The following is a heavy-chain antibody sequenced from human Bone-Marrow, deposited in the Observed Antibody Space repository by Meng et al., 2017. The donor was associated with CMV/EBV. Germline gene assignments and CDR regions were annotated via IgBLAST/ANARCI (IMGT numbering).Heavy chain of an antibody. CDR1: GGSVSSGSYY. D-gene: IGHD3-3*01. CDR3: ARATIYDFWSGYHRGNWFDP. J-gene: IGHJ5*02. Sequence: SETLSLTCTVSGGSVSSGSYYWSWIRQPPGKGLEWIGYIYYSGSTNYNPSLKSRVTISVDTSKNQFSLKLSSVTAADTAVYYCARATIYDFWSGYHRGNWFDPWGQGTLVTVYS. CDR2: IYYSGST. V-gene: IGHV4-61*01.